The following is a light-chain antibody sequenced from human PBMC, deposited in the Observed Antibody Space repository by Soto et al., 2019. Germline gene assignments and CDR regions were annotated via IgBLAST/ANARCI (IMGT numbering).Light chain of an antibody. V-gene: IGKV4-1*01. CDR3: QQYKAYSYT. CDR2: WAS. CDR1: QTVFHSSYNKDF. J-gene: IGKJ2*01. Sequence: DIVMTQSPDSLSVSLGERATINCKSSQTVFHSSYNKDFLAWYQQKPGQPPKLLFYWASTRESGVPARFSGGGSGTDFSLTISSLQPDDFATYYCQQYKAYSYTFGQGTKLEMK.